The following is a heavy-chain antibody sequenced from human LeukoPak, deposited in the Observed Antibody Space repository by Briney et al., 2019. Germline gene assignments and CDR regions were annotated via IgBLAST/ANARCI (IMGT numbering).Heavy chain of an antibody. D-gene: IGHD2-15*01. V-gene: IGHV4-59*01. J-gene: IGHJ2*01. CDR1: GASFNIYY. CDR2: IYYSGST. Sequence: SETLSLTCTVSGASFNIYYWSWIRQPPGKGLKWIGYIYYSGSTNYNPSLKSRVTISVDTSKNQFSLKLRSVTAADTAVYYCARGGFSGGILRYFDLWGRGILVTVSS. CDR3: ARGGFSGGILRYFDL.